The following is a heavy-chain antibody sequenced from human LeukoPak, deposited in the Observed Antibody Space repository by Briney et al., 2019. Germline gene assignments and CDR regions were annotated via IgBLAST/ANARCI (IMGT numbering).Heavy chain of an antibody. CDR2: INSDGSST. CDR1: GFTFSSYW. J-gene: IGHJ4*02. CDR3: AREEATTSDYFDY. Sequence: PGGSLRLSCAASGFTFSSYWMHWVRQAPGKGLVWVSRINSDGSSTSYADSVKGRFTISRDNAKSTLYLQMNSLRAEDTAVYYCAREEATTSDYFDYWGQGTLVTVSS. D-gene: IGHD5-12*01. V-gene: IGHV3-74*01.